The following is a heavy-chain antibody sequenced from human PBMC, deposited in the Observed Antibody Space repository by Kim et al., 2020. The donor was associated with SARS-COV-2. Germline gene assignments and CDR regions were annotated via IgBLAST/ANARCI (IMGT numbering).Heavy chain of an antibody. CDR3: ARDLRGGWLVS. CDR2: IYYSGST. Sequence: SETLSLTCTVSGGSISSYYWSWIRQPPGKGLEWIGYIYYSGSTNYNPSLKSRVTISVDTSKNQFSLKLSSVTAADTAVYYCARDLRGGWLVSWGQGTLVT. CDR1: GGSISSYY. J-gene: IGHJ5*02. V-gene: IGHV4-59*01. D-gene: IGHD6-19*01.